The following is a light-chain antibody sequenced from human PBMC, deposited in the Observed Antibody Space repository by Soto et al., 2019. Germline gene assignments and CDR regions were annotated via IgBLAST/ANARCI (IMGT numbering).Light chain of an antibody. V-gene: IGKV1-17*03. CDR3: IQRRGYPLT. J-gene: IGKJ4*01. CDR2: AAS. Sequence: DIQMTQSPSAMSASVGERATITCRASQGSDNYLAWFMQKPGKVPQRLSYAASTLQSGVPYRFSGSGSGTDFTLTISSVQPEDFATYYCIQRRGYPLTFGGGTKVDIK. CDR1: QGSDNY.